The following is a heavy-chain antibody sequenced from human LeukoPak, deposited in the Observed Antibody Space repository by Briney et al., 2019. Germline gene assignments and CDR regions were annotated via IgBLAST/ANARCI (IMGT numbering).Heavy chain of an antibody. CDR3: AKDLTTFEY. J-gene: IGHJ4*02. CDR2: ISGSGGST. CDR1: GFIFSSYA. V-gene: IGHV3-23*01. Sequence: GGSLRLSCAASGFIFSSYAMSWVRQPRGKGRELVSAISGSGGSTYYADSEKGRFTISRDNSKNTLYLQMNRLRAEDTAVYYCAKDLTTFEYWGQGTLVTVSS. D-gene: IGHD4-11*01.